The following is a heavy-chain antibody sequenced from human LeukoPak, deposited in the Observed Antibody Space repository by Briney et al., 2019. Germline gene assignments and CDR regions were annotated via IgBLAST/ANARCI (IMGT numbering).Heavy chain of an antibody. CDR3: AKELYSTTWFDY. CDR1: GFTFSSYG. Sequence: GRSLRLSCAASGFTFSSYGMHWVRQAPGKGLEWVAVISYDGTNKFYADSVKGRFTISRDNSKNTLFLQMNSLRAGDTAVYYCAKELYSTTWFDYWGQGTLATVSS. D-gene: IGHD6-13*01. J-gene: IGHJ5*01. CDR2: ISYDGTNK. V-gene: IGHV3-30*18.